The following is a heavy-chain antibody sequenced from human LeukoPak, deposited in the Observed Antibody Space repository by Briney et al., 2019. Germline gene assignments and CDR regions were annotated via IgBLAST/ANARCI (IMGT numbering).Heavy chain of an antibody. CDR2: IKQDGSEK. Sequence: GGSLRLSCAASGFTFSDYYMSWVRQAPGKGLEWVANIKQDGSEKYYVDSVKGRFTISRDNAKNSLYLQMNSLRAEDTAVYYCAREARSGGFDYWGQGTLVTVSS. V-gene: IGHV3-7*03. CDR3: AREARSGGFDY. D-gene: IGHD2-15*01. J-gene: IGHJ4*02. CDR1: GFTFSDYY.